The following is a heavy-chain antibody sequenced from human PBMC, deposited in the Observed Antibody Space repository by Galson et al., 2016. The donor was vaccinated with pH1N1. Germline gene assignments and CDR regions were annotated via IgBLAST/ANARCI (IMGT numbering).Heavy chain of an antibody. CDR2: INPSGGSA. V-gene: IGHV1-46*01. CDR3: ARAVQNCSGGSCYSFDR. D-gene: IGHD2-15*01. Sequence: SVKVSCKASGYTFTDYYMHWVRQAPGQGLEWMGIINPSGGSARFAQKFQGRVTMTRDTPTNTVYMELSSLKSDDTAVYYCARAVQNCSGGSCYSFDRWGQGTLVIVSS. CDR1: GYTFTDYY. J-gene: IGHJ5*02.